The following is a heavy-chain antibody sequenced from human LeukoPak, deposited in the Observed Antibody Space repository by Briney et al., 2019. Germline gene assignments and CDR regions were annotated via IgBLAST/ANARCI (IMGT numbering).Heavy chain of an antibody. J-gene: IGHJ4*02. Sequence: SETLSLTCTVSGGSISSSSYYWGWIRQPPGKGLEWIGSIYYSGSTYYNPSLKSRVTISVDTSKNQFSLKLSSVTAADTAVYYCAGSGLGIVYWGQGTLVTVSS. CDR2: IYYSGST. D-gene: IGHD3-22*01. V-gene: IGHV4-39*07. CDR1: GGSISSSSYY. CDR3: AGSGLGIVY.